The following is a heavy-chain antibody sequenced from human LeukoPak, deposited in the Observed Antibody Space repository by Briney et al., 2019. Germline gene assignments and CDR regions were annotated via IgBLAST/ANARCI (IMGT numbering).Heavy chain of an antibody. J-gene: IGHJ6*02. CDR2: ISDSGDST. Sequence: GGSLRLSCAASGFIFSNYAMSWVRQAPGRGLEWVSTISDSGDSTYYADSVRGRFTISRDNSKNTLYLQMNSLRAEDTAIHYCAKVPYSDYGSGRPPFMDVWGHGTTVAVSS. CDR1: GFIFSNYA. V-gene: IGHV3-23*01. D-gene: IGHD3-10*01. CDR3: AKVPYSDYGSGRPPFMDV.